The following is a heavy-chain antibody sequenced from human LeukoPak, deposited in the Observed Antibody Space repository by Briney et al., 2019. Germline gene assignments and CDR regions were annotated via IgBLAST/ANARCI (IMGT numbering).Heavy chain of an antibody. Sequence: SETLSLTCTVSGGSISSSSYCWGWIRQPPGKGLEWIGSIYYSGSTYYNPSLKSRVTISVDTSKNQFSLKLSSVTAADTAVYYCARRSYYYGSGSYYKNYYYYMDVWGKGTTVTISS. CDR3: ARRSYYYGSGSYYKNYYYYMDV. J-gene: IGHJ6*03. V-gene: IGHV4-39*01. CDR2: IYYSGST. D-gene: IGHD3-10*01. CDR1: GGSISSSSYC.